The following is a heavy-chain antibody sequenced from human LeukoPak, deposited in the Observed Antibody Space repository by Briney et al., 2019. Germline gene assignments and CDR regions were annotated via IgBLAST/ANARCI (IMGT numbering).Heavy chain of an antibody. CDR1: GGSISSSSYY. V-gene: IGHV4-39*07. CDR3: ARDGRGYYYMDV. J-gene: IGHJ6*03. CDR2: IYYSGST. Sequence: SETLSLTCTVSGGSISSSSYYWGWIRQPPGKGLEWTGSIYYSGSTYYNPSLKSRVTISVDTSKNQFSLKLSSVTAADTAVYYCARDGRGYYYMDVWGKGTTVTVSS.